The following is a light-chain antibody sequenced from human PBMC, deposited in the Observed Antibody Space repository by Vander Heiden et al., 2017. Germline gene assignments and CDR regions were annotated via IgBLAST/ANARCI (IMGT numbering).Light chain of an antibody. CDR3: SSYAGSNNFV. CDR1: SSDVGGYNY. J-gene: IGLJ1*01. Sequence: QSALTQPPSASGSPGQSVTISCTGTSSDVGGYNYVSWYQQHPGKAPKLMSYEVSKRPSGVPDRFSGSKSGNTASLTVSGLQAEDEAYYYCSSYAGSNNFVFGTGTKVTVL. V-gene: IGLV2-8*01. CDR2: EVS.